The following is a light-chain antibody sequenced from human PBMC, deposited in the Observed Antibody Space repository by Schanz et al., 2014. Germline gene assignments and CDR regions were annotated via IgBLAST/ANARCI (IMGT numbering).Light chain of an antibody. CDR1: SSDVGAYDY. CDR3: GSYAGSYNWV. J-gene: IGLJ3*02. V-gene: IGLV2-11*01. Sequence: QSALTQPRSVSGSPGQSVTISCTGTSSDVGAYDYVSWYQQHPGKAPKLMIYGVSHRPSGVPDRFSGSKSGNTASLTISGLQAEDEADYYCGSYAGSYNWVFGGGTKLTVL. CDR2: GVS.